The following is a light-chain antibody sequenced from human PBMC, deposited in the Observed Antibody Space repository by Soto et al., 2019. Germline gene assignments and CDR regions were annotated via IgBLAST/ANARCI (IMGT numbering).Light chain of an antibody. CDR3: QQRSNWPIT. V-gene: IGKV3-11*01. CDR1: QSVSSF. J-gene: IGKJ5*01. CDR2: DTS. Sequence: EIVLTQSPATLSLSPGDRATLSCRASQSVSSFLAWYQQKPGQAPRLLICDTSYRATGIPARFSGSGSGTVFTLTISSLEPEDFAVYYCQQRSNWPITFGQGTRLEIK.